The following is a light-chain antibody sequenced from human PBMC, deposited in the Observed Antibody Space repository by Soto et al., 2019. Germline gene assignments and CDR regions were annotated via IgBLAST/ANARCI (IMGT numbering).Light chain of an antibody. V-gene: IGLV1-44*01. J-gene: IGLJ2*01. CDR1: SSNIGSNP. CDR2: SDN. Sequence: QSVLTQPPSASGTPGQRVTISCSGSSSNIGSNPVSWYQQLPGTAPKSLIDSDNQRPSGVPDRISGSRSGTSASLAISGLQSEDEAEYYCAAWDDSLRGRVFGGGTKLTVL. CDR3: AAWDDSLRGRV.